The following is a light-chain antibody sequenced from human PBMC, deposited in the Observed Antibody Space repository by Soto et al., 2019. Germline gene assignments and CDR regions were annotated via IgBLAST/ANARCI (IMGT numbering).Light chain of an antibody. CDR2: GAS. V-gene: IGKV3-15*01. CDR1: QSFSGN. CDR3: QQYNKWSPLT. Sequence: EVVISRSPETLSVSPGDTATLSCMAIQSFSGNLAWYQQKLGQAPRLLIYGASARATGISARFSGSGSGTDFTLTIRSLEPEDFAVYYCQQYNKWSPLTFGGGTTGDIK. J-gene: IGKJ4*01.